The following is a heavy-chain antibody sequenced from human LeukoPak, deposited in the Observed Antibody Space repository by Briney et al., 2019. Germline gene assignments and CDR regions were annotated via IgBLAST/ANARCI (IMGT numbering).Heavy chain of an antibody. J-gene: IGHJ4*02. D-gene: IGHD2-15*01. CDR2: TYYRSKWYN. CDR1: GDSVSSNSAA. V-gene: IGHV6-1*01. CDR3: ARDLPGRGRIAGTFDY. Sequence: PSQTLSLTCAISGDSVSSNSAAWNWIRQSPSRGLEWLGRTYYRSKWYNDYAVSVKSRITINPDTSKNQFSLQLNSVTPEDMAVYYCARDLPGRGRIAGTFDYWGQGTLVTVSS.